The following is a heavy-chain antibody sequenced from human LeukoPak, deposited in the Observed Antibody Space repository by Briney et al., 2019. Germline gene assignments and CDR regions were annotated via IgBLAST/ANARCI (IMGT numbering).Heavy chain of an antibody. CDR2: IYYSGST. CDR1: GGSISSYY. Sequence: SETLSLTCTVSGGSISSYYWSWIRQPPGKGLEWIGYIYYSGSTNYNPSLKSRVTISVDTSKNQFSLKLSSVTAADTAVYYCARQTAVAGIGYWGQGTLVTVSS. J-gene: IGHJ4*02. D-gene: IGHD6-19*01. CDR3: ARQTAVAGIGY. V-gene: IGHV4-59*08.